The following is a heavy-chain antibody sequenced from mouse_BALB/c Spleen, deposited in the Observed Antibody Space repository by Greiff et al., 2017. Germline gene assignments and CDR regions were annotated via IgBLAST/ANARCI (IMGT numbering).Heavy chain of an antibody. Sequence: EVMLVESGGGLVKPGGSLKLSCAASGFTFSSYAMSWVRQSPEKRLEWVAEISSGGSYTYYPDTVTGRFTISRDNAKNTLYLEMSSLRSEDTAMYYCARVYYRYDGTAYWGQGTLVTVSA. J-gene: IGHJ3*01. CDR1: GFTFSSYA. CDR2: ISSGGSYT. D-gene: IGHD2-14*01. CDR3: ARVYYRYDGTAY. V-gene: IGHV5-9-4*01.